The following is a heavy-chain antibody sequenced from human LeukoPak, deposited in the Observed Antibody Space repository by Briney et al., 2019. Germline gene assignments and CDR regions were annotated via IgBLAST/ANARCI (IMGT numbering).Heavy chain of an antibody. CDR2: ISYDGGKK. D-gene: IGHD3-16*01. V-gene: IGHV3-30*04. CDR3: AKTLWGLTLLSSDH. Sequence: GGSLRLSCAASGFIFSSYAMHWVRQAPGKGLEWVTVISYDGGKKYYADSVKGRFTISRDNSQNPLYLQMNSLRADDTAVYFCAKTLWGLTLLSSDHWGQGTLVTVSS. J-gene: IGHJ4*02. CDR1: GFIFSSYA.